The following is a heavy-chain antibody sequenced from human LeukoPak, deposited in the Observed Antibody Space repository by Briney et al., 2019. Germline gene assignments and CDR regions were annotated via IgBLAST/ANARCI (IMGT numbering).Heavy chain of an antibody. CDR2: INAGNGNT. CDR1: GYTFTTYA. Sequence: ASVKVSCKASGYTFTTYAMHWVRQAPGQRLEWVGWINAGNGNTKYSQKFQGRVTITRDTSASTVYMELSSLRSEDTAVYYCASHYDSSGYYYPYWGQGTLVTVSS. CDR3: ASHYDSSGYYYPY. D-gene: IGHD3-22*01. J-gene: IGHJ4*02. V-gene: IGHV1-3*01.